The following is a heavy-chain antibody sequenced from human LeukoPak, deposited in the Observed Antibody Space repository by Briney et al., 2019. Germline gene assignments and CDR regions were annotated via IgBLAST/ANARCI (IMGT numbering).Heavy chain of an antibody. CDR1: GGSISSYY. CDR2: IYYSGST. V-gene: IGHV4-59*12. J-gene: IGHJ6*02. CDR3: ARAPIVVVPAAAYYYYYYGMDV. D-gene: IGHD2-2*01. Sequence: SETLSLTCTVSGGSISSYYWSWIRQPPGKGLEWIGYIYYSGSTNYSPSLKSRVSISVDTSKIQFSLKLSSVTAADTAVYYCARAPIVVVPAAAYYYYYYGMDVWGQGTTVTVSS.